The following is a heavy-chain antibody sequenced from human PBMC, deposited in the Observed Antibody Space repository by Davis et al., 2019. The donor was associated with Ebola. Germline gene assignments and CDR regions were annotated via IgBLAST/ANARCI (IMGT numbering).Heavy chain of an antibody. J-gene: IGHJ4*02. V-gene: IGHV3-23*01. D-gene: IGHD1-1*01. CDR1: GFNFPNYY. CDR2: ISGSGDTT. Sequence: GESLKISCVASGFNFPNYYMSWVRQAPGKGLDWVSTISGSGDTTYYADAVRGRFTISRDNSKNTLFLQMSSLRADDTDVFYCAKSDWNDVSDYWGQGTLVTVSS. CDR3: AKSDWNDVSDY.